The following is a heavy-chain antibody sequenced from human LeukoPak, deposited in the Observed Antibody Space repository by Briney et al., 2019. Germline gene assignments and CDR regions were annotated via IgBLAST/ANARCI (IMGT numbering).Heavy chain of an antibody. D-gene: IGHD2-2*02. Sequence: SETLSLTCTVSGGSISSGDYSWSWIRQPPGKGLEWIGYIYYSGSTYYNPSLKSRVTISVDTSKNQFSLKLSSVTAADTAVYYCARYCSSTSCYTNYYYYMDVWGKGTTVTVSS. CDR2: IYYSGST. J-gene: IGHJ6*03. V-gene: IGHV4-30-4*08. CDR1: GGSISSGDYS. CDR3: ARYCSSTSCYTNYYYYMDV.